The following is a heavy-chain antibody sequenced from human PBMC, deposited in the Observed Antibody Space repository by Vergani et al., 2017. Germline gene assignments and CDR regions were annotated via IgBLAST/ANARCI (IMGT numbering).Heavy chain of an antibody. J-gene: IGHJ4*02. CDR3: ARMSPALGIDY. CDR1: GASINSDPYY. CDR2: IWPDHNT. V-gene: IGHV4-61*02. Sequence: QVQLQESGAGLVTPSQTLSVTCTVSGASINSDPYYWTWVRQPAGKGLDWIGRIWPDHNTNGKPSLRSRVAISRDMSTNQVSLKLTSVTAADTAVYYCARMSPALGIDYWGQGILVTVSS.